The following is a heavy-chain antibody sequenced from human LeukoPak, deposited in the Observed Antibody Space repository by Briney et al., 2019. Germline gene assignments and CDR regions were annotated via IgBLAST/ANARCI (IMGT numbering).Heavy chain of an antibody. CDR3: ARIAVAGTDFDY. CDR2: IYYSGST. J-gene: IGHJ4*02. Sequence: SETLSLTCTVSGGSISSYYWSWIRQPPGKGLEWIGYIYYSGSTNYNPSLKSRVTISVDTSKNQFTLKLSSATAADTAVYYCARIAVAGTDFDYWGQGTLVTVSS. CDR1: GGSISSYY. V-gene: IGHV4-59*01. D-gene: IGHD6-19*01.